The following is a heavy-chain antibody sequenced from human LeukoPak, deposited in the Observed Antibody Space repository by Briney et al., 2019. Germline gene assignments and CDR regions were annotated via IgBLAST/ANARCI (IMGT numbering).Heavy chain of an antibody. CDR3: ARDAASGTNWFDP. Sequence: GGSLRLSCAASGFTFSSYRMNWVRQAPGKGLEWVSYISSGSGSSMCYGDSVKGRFTISRDNARNSLYLQMNTLRTEDTAVYYCARDAASGTNWFDPWGQGTLVTVSS. D-gene: IGHD3-3*01. CDR2: ISSGSGSSM. V-gene: IGHV3-48*01. J-gene: IGHJ5*02. CDR1: GFTFSSYR.